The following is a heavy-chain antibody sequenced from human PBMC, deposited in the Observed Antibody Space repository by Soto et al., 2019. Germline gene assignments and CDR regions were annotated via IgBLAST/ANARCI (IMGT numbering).Heavy chain of an antibody. CDR2: ISGSGGST. CDR3: AKVRSSSGTTKYYYYYYGMDV. V-gene: IGHV3-23*01. CDR1: GFTFSSYA. Sequence: GGSLRLSCAASGFTFSSYAMSWVRQAPGKGLEWVSAISGSGGSTYYADSVKGRFTISRDNSKNTLYLQMNSLRAEDTAVYYCAKVRSSSGTTKYYYYYYGMDVWGQGTTVTVSS. D-gene: IGHD6-19*01. J-gene: IGHJ6*02.